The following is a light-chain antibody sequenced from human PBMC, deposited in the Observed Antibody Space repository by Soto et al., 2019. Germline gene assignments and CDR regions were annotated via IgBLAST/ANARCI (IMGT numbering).Light chain of an antibody. Sequence: IVLTQSPGTLSLSPGERATLSCRAIQSVSSSYLAWYQQKPGQAPRLLIYGASSRATCIPDRFSGSGSGTDFTLTISRLEPEDFAVYYCQQYGSSLAITFGQGTRLEI. CDR2: GAS. J-gene: IGKJ5*01. CDR3: QQYGSSLAIT. CDR1: QSVSSSY. V-gene: IGKV3-20*01.